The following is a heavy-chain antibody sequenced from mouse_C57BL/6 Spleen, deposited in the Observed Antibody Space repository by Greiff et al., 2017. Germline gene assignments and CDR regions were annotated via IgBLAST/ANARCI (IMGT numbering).Heavy chain of an antibody. CDR3: ARENPDYYGSRESWFAY. V-gene: IGHV14-3*01. CDR1: GFHIKNTY. D-gene: IGHD1-1*01. J-gene: IGHJ3*01. CDR2: IDPANGNT. Sequence: EVQLQQSVAELVRPGASVKLSCTASGFHIKNTYMHWVKQRPEQGLEWIGRIDPANGNTKYAPKFQGKATITADTSSNTAYLQLSSLTSEDTAIYYCARENPDYYGSRESWFAYWGQGTLVTVSA.